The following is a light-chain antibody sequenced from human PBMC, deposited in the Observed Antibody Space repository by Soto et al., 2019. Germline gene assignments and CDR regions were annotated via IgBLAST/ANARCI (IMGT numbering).Light chain of an antibody. Sequence: QAVVTQPPSASGTPGQRVTISCSGSSSNIGSNYVYWYQQLPGTAPKLLISVNNQRPSGVPDRFSGSKSGTSASLAISGLWSEDEADYYCATWDDSLSGRVFGGGTQLTVL. CDR3: ATWDDSLSGRV. V-gene: IGLV1-47*03. J-gene: IGLJ7*01. CDR1: SSNIGSNY. CDR2: VNN.